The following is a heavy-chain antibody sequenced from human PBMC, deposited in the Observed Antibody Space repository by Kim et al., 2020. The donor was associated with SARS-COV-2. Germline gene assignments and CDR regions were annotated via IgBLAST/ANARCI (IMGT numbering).Heavy chain of an antibody. CDR2: INHSGST. CDR1: GGSFSGYY. J-gene: IGHJ3*02. V-gene: IGHV4-34*01. Sequence: SETLSLTCAAYGGSFSGYYWSWIRQPPGKGLEWIGEINHSGSTNYNPSLKSRVTISVDTSKNQFSLKLSSVTAADTAVYYCARGSVWGYCSSTSCPDDAFDIWGQGTMVTVSS. CDR3: ARGSVWGYCSSTSCPDDAFDI. D-gene: IGHD2-2*01.